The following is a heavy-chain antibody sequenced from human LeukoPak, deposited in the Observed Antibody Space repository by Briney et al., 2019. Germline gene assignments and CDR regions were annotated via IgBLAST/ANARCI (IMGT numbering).Heavy chain of an antibody. Sequence: ASVKVSCKASGYTFTGYHMHWVRQAPGQGLEWMGWINPNSGGTNYAQKFQGRVTMTRDTSISTAYMELSRLRSDDTAVYYCAREPRGYSYGLDYWGQGTLVTVSS. V-gene: IGHV1-2*02. D-gene: IGHD5-18*01. CDR1: GYTFTGYH. CDR2: INPNSGGT. J-gene: IGHJ4*02. CDR3: AREPRGYSYGLDY.